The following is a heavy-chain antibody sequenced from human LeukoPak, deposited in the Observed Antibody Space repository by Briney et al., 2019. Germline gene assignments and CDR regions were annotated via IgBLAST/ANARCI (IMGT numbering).Heavy chain of an antibody. CDR3: AKEIYCHPTGGRFQH. V-gene: IGHV3-30*04. J-gene: IGHJ1*01. CDR1: GFTFSIYA. D-gene: IGHD2-15*01. CDR2: ISYDGSNK. Sequence: GGSLRLSCAASGFTFSIYAMHWLRQAPGKGLEWVAVISYDGSNKYYADSVKRRFPISRDTSKNTLYLQQKPLRPDATAVYYCAKEIYCHPTGGRFQHWGQGTLVTVSS.